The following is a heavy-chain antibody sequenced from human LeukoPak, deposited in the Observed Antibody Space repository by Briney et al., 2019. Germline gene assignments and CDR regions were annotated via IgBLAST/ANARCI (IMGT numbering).Heavy chain of an antibody. CDR2: INPYSGDT. D-gene: IGHD3-16*01. J-gene: IGHJ4*02. CDR3: ARRSRLLYGGNDH. CDR1: GYTFTDYF. Sequence: ASVKVSCKASGYTFTDYFIHWVRQAPGQGLEWMGWINPYSGDTTYAQTFQGRVTLTRDTSINTAYMELSRLTSDDTALYYCARRSRLLYGGNDHWGQGTLVTVSS. V-gene: IGHV1-2*02.